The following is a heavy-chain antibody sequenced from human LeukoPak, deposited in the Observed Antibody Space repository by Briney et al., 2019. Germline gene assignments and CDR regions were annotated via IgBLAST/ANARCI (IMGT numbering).Heavy chain of an antibody. CDR3: AKDFEGLVPRHFDY. Sequence: GGSLRLSCAASGFTFSRYAVTWVRRAPGKGLEWVSAISASGSNTYYADSVEGRFNISRDNSKNTLYLQMNSLRAEDTAVYYCAKDFEGLVPRHFDYWGQGTLVTVSS. D-gene: IGHD2-8*01. CDR1: GFTFSRYA. CDR2: ISASGSNT. J-gene: IGHJ4*02. V-gene: IGHV3-23*01.